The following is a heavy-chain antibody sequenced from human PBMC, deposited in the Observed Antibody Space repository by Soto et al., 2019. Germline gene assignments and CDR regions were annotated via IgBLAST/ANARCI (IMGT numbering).Heavy chain of an antibody. CDR2: IYYSGST. V-gene: IGHV4-59*08. CDR1: GGSISSYY. D-gene: IGHD3-10*01. Sequence: SETLSLTCTVSGGSISSYYWSWIRQPPGKGLGWIGYIYYSGSTNYNPSLKSRVTISVDTSKNQSSLKLNSMTAADTAVYYCARHNYGSGSTYFDYWGQGTLVTVSS. J-gene: IGHJ4*02. CDR3: ARHNYGSGSTYFDY.